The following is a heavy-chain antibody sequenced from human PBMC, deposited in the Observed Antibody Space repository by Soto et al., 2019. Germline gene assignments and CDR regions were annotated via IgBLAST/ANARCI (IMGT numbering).Heavy chain of an antibody. Sequence: GASLKISCKGSGYSFTTYWIAWVRQMPGKGLEWMGVIYPGDSATKDRPSFQGQVTISADKSLSTAYLQWSSLKASDSAMYYCARQGYCGSTGCIYYGMDVWGQGTTVTVSS. CDR3: ARQGYCGSTGCIYYGMDV. CDR2: IYPGDSAT. CDR1: GYSFTTYW. V-gene: IGHV5-51*01. D-gene: IGHD2-2*01. J-gene: IGHJ6*02.